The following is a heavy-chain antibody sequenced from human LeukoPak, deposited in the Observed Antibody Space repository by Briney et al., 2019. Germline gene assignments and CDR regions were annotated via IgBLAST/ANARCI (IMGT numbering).Heavy chain of an antibody. V-gene: IGHV1-69*04. D-gene: IGHD5-12*01. J-gene: IGHJ4*02. CDR3: ARRCGVATKYYFDY. CDR2: IIPILGIA. CDR1: GGTFSSYA. Sequence: GASVKVSCKASGGTFSSYAISWVRQAPGQVLEWMGRIIPILGIANYAQKLQGRVTMTTDTSTSTAYMELGSLRSDDTAVYYCARRCGVATKYYFDYWGQGTLVTVSS.